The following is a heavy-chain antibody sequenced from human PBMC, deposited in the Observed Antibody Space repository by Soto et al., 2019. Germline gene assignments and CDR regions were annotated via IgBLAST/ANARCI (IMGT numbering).Heavy chain of an antibody. CDR2: IFYSGSP. V-gene: IGHV4-59*08. Sequence: QVQLQESGPGLVKPSETLSLTCTVSGVSISSDYWSWIRQSPGKGLEWIGNIFYSGSPNYNPSLKSRVTISLDTSKTQISLRLNSVPAADTALYYCARGHSSSWGNWFDPWGQGTLVTVSS. J-gene: IGHJ5*02. D-gene: IGHD6-13*01. CDR1: GVSISSDY. CDR3: ARGHSSSWGNWFDP.